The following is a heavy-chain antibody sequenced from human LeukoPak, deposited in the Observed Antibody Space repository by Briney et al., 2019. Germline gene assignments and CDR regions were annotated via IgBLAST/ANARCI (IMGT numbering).Heavy chain of an antibody. V-gene: IGHV3-23*01. CDR2: ISYSGGST. J-gene: IGHJ4*02. Sequence: GGSLRLSCAASGFTLSNYAMSWVRQAPGKGLEWVSAISYSGGSTYYAASVKGRFTISRDNSKNTLYLQMNSLRVEDTAVYYCAKDTTISPYYFDYWGQGTLVTVSS. CDR1: GFTLSNYA. D-gene: IGHD1-1*01. CDR3: AKDTTISPYYFDY.